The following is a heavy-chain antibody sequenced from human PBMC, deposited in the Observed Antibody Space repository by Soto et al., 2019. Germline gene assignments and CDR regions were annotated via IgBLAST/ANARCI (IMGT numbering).Heavy chain of an antibody. CDR2: IYPGDSDT. J-gene: IGHJ6*02. CDR1: GYSFTSYW. Sequence: GESLKISCKGSGYSFTSYWIGWVRQMPGKGLEWMGIIYPGDSDTRYSPSFQGQVTISADKSISTAYLQWSSLKASDTAMYYCARQGDYGDYAAYYYGMDAWGQGTTVTVS. D-gene: IGHD4-17*01. CDR3: ARQGDYGDYAAYYYGMDA. V-gene: IGHV5-51*01.